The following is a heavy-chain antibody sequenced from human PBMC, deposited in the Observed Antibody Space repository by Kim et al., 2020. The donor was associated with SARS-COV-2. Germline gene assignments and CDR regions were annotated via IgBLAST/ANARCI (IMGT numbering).Heavy chain of an antibody. CDR3: ASISRDGYNPGDY. D-gene: IGHD5-12*01. CDR2: INPNRGGT. V-gene: IGHV1-2*06. Sequence: ASVKVSCKASGYTFTGYYMQWVRQAPGQGLEWMGRINPNRGGTNYAQKFQGRVTMTRDTSISTAYMELSRLRSDDTAVYYCASISRDGYNPGDYWGQGTLVTVSS. CDR1: GYTFTGYY. J-gene: IGHJ4*02.